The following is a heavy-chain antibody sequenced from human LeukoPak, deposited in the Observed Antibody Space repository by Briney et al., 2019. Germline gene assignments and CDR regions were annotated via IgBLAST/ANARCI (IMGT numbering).Heavy chain of an antibody. J-gene: IGHJ4*02. CDR3: ARIYSSGWYREY. D-gene: IGHD6-13*01. Sequence: GGSLRLSCAASGFTFSSYGMHWVRQAPGKGRDWVTFIRYDGSNKYYADSVKGRFTISRDNSKNTLYLQMNSLRAEDTAVYYCARIYSSGWYREYWGQGTLVTVSS. V-gene: IGHV3-30*02. CDR1: GFTFSSYG. CDR2: IRYDGSNK.